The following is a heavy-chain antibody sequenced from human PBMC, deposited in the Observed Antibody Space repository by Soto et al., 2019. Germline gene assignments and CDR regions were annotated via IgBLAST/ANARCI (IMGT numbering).Heavy chain of an antibody. V-gene: IGHV1-18*04. CDR2: ISAYNGNK. CDR3: ARTGGGMAARPLEY. CDR1: GYMFTTYG. Sequence: QVQLVQSGGEVKKPGDSVEVSCRTSGYMFTTYGMSWVRQAPGQGLEWMAWISAYNGNKKYAQKFQGRVTMTTDTSTSTVSMELRNLTSDDTGTYFCARTGGGMAARPLEYWGQGTLVTVSS. D-gene: IGHD6-6*01. J-gene: IGHJ4*02.